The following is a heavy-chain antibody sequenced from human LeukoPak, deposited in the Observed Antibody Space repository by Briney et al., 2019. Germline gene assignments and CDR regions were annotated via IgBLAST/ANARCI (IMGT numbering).Heavy chain of an antibody. CDR1: GFTVSNNY. CDR3: ATDYGGNSGGFDY. CDR2: IYSGGST. J-gene: IGHJ4*02. Sequence: AGGSLRLSCAASGFTVSNNYMSWVRQAPGKGLEWVSVIYSGGSTYYAESVKGRFTISRDNSKNTLYLQMNSLRAEDTAVYYCATDYGGNSGGFDYWGQGTLVTVSS. D-gene: IGHD4-23*01. V-gene: IGHV3-53*01.